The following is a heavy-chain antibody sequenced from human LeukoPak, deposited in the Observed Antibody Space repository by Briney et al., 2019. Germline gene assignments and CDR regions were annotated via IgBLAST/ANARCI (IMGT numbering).Heavy chain of an antibody. J-gene: IGHJ4*02. CDR2: ITSRSNYI. D-gene: IGHD6-19*01. CDR1: GFTFSIYS. CDR3: ARVRGGSVAGKGIFDY. Sequence: GSLRLSCAASGFTFSIYSMNWVRPAPGKGLEWVSSITSRSNYIYYADSLKGRFTISRDNAKNSLYLQMNSLGAEGTAVYYCARVRGGSVAGKGIFDYWGQGTLVTVSS. V-gene: IGHV3-21*01.